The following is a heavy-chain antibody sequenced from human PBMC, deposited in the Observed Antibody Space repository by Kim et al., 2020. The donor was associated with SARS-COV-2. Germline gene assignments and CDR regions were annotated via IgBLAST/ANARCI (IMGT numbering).Heavy chain of an antibody. V-gene: IGHV3-23*01. CDR2: ST. Sequence: STYYPDSVQGRFTTPRDNSKNTLYLQMNSLRAEDTAVYYCAKDAAVAGTAWGQGTLVTVSS. D-gene: IGHD6-19*01. CDR3: AKDAAVAGTA. J-gene: IGHJ5*02.